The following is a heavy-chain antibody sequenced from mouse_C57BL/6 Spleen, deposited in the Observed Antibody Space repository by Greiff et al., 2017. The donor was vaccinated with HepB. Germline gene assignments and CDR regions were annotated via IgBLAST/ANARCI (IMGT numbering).Heavy chain of an antibody. CDR1: GYTFTSYW. Sequence: QVQLQQPGAELVRPGPSVKLSCKASGYTFTSYWMHWVKQRPGQGLEWIGGIDPSDSYTNYNQKFKGKATLTVDTSSSTAYMQLSSLTSEDAAVYYCARNGYYYGSSYWYFDVWGTGTTVTVSS. V-gene: IGHV1-59*01. CDR2: IDPSDSYT. D-gene: IGHD1-1*01. CDR3: ARNGYYYGSSYWYFDV. J-gene: IGHJ1*03.